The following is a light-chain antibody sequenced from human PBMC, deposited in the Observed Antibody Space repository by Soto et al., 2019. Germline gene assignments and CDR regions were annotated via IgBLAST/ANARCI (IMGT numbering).Light chain of an antibody. CDR3: LQYNSYPWT. CDR2: KAS. J-gene: IGKJ1*01. V-gene: IGKV1-5*03. Sequence: DIQMTQSPSTLSASVGDRVTITCRASQSISSWLSWYQQEPGKPPKLLIYKASSLESGVPSRFGGSGSGTEFTLTISSLQPDGFATYYCLQYNSYPWTFGQGTKVDIK. CDR1: QSISSW.